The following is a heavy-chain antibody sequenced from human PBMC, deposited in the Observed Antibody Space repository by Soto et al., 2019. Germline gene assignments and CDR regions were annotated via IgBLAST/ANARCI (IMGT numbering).Heavy chain of an antibody. V-gene: IGHV1-69*06. Sequence: SVKVSCKLSGSTFSSYAMSCVRQAPGQVLEWIGGIIPFFGTPNYAQKFQGRVTITADTSTATSYMELSSLRSDDTAVYYCARDKGAYYSHLVYWGQGTLVTVSS. J-gene: IGHJ4*02. CDR3: ARDKGAYYSHLVY. CDR1: GSTFSSYA. CDR2: IIPFFGTP. D-gene: IGHD3-22*01.